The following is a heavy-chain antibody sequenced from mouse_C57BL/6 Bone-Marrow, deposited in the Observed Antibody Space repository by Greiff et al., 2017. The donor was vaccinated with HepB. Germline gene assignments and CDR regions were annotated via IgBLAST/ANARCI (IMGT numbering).Heavy chain of an antibody. D-gene: IGHD2-2*01. V-gene: IGHV2-2*01. Sequence: QVQLQQSGPGLVQPSQSLSITCTVSGFSLTSYGVHWVRQSPGKGLEWLGVIWSGGSTDYNAAFISRLSISKDNSKSQVFFKMNRLQADDTAIYYCATYGYGEAYGGQGTLVTVSA. CDR2: IWSGGST. CDR1: GFSLTSYG. CDR3: ATYGYGEAY. J-gene: IGHJ3*01.